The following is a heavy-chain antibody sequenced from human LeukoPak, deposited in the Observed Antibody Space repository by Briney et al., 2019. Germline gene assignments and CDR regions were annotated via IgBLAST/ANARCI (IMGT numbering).Heavy chain of an antibody. V-gene: IGHV4-34*01. CDR2: INHSGST. D-gene: IGHD3-22*01. CDR1: GGSFSGYY. Sequence: SEALSLTCAVYGGSFSGYYWSWIRQPPGKGLEWIGEINHSGSTNYNPSLKSRVTISVDTSKNQFSLKLSSVTAADTAVYYRARLHDSSGYYPQGGAFDIWGQGTMVTVSS. CDR3: ARLHDSSGYYPQGGAFDI. J-gene: IGHJ3*02.